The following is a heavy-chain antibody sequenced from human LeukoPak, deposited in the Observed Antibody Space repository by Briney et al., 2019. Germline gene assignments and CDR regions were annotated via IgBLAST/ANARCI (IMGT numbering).Heavy chain of an antibody. Sequence: GGSLRLSCAASGFTFSSYSMNWVRQAPGKGLEWVSSISSSSSYIYYADSVKGRFTISRDNSKNTLYLQMNSLRAEDTAVYYCARLAKYCSGGSCYGRDDSWGQGTLVTVSS. D-gene: IGHD2-15*01. CDR1: GFTFSSYS. J-gene: IGHJ4*02. CDR3: ARLAKYCSGGSCYGRDDS. V-gene: IGHV3-21*04. CDR2: ISSSSSYI.